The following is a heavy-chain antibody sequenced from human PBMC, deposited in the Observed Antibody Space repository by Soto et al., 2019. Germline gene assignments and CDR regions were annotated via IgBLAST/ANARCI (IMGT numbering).Heavy chain of an antibody. CDR1: GGSFSGYY. CDR3: ERGSSGGFLEWLPYYFDY. J-gene: IGHJ4*02. V-gene: IGHV4-34*01. Sequence: QVQLQQWGAGLLKPSETLSLTCAVYGGSFSGYYWSWIRQPPGKGLEWIGEINHSRSTNYNPSLKSRVTISVDTSKYQFYLKLSSVPAADTAVYYCERGSSGGFLEWLPYYFDYWGQGTLVTVSS. D-gene: IGHD3-3*01. CDR2: INHSRST.